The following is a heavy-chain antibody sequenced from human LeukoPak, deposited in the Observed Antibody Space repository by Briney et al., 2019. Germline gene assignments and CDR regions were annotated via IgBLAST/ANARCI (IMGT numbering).Heavy chain of an antibody. CDR3: ARYGYSYGPTYFDY. V-gene: IGHV4-4*07. D-gene: IGHD5-18*01. J-gene: IGHJ4*02. Sequence: SETPSLTCTVSGGSISSYYWSWIRQPAGKGLEWIGRIYTSGSTNYNPSLKSRVTMSVDTSKNQFSLKLSSVTAADTAVYYCARYGYSYGPTYFDYWGQGTLVTVSS. CDR1: GGSISSYY. CDR2: IYTSGST.